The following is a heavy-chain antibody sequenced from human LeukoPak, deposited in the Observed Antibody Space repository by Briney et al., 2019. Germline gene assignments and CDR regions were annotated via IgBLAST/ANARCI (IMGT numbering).Heavy chain of an antibody. Sequence: ASVKVSCKASGYTFTSYYMHWVRQAPGQGLEWMGIINPSGGSTSYAQKFQGRVTMTGDTSTSTVYMELSSLRSEDTAVYYCARDDRGYGGNSRNNWFDPWGQGTLVTVSS. D-gene: IGHD4-23*01. CDR3: ARDDRGYGGNSRNNWFDP. V-gene: IGHV1-46*01. J-gene: IGHJ5*02. CDR1: GYTFTSYY. CDR2: INPSGGST.